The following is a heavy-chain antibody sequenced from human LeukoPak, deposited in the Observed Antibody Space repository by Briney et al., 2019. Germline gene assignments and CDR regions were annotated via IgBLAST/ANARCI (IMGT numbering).Heavy chain of an antibody. D-gene: IGHD3-22*01. CDR1: GFSFSDYY. J-gene: IGHJ6*02. CDR2: IWYDGSNK. Sequence: GGSLRLSCVASGFSFSDYYIDWVRQAPGKGLEWVAVIWYDGSNKYYADSVKGRFTISRDNSKNTLYLQMNSLRAEDTAVYYCARQPYYYDSSGYYHTTIYYYYGMDVWGQGTTVTVSS. CDR3: ARQPYYYDSSGYYHTTIYYYYGMDV. V-gene: IGHV3-33*08.